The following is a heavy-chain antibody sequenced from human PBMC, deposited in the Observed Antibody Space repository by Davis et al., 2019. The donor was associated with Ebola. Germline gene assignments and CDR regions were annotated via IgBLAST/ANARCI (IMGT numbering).Heavy chain of an antibody. CDR3: ARDRAYCTHGACFTRYHDYGLDV. J-gene: IGHJ6*04. CDR2: INPSGGST. D-gene: IGHD2-8*01. CDR1: GYTFTSYY. Sequence: AASVKVSCKASGYTFTSYYMHWVRQAPGQGLEWMGIINPSGGSTSYAQKFQGRLTMTTATSTATAYMELRGLTSDDTAVYYCARDRAYCTHGACFTRYHDYGLDVWGKGTTVTVSS. V-gene: IGHV1-46*01.